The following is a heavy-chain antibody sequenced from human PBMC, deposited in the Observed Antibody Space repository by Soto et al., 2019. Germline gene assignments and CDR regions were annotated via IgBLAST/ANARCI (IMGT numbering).Heavy chain of an antibody. Sequence: QVQMVQSGAEVKKPGSSVKVSFTASGGTFSSYAISWVRQAPGQGLEWMGWLIPIFGTANYAQKFQGRVTITADESTSTAYMELSSLRSEDTAVYYCARGAPGVYYYYGIDVWGQGTTVTVSS. CDR3: ARGAPGVYYYYGIDV. V-gene: IGHV1-69*01. D-gene: IGHD7-27*01. CDR2: LIPIFGTA. CDR1: GGTFSSYA. J-gene: IGHJ6*02.